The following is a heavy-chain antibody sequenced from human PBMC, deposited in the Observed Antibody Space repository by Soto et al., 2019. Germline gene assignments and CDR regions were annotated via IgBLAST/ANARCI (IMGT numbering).Heavy chain of an antibody. CDR2: ISSSSSTI. CDR3: ARRLSYYDRRGYCRY. V-gene: IGHV3-48*02. Sequence: EVQLVESGGGLVQPGGSLRLSCAASGFTFSSYSMNWVRQAPGKGLEWVSYISSSSSTIYYADSVKGRFTISRDNAKNSLHLIMNILRDEDAAVYYCARRLSYYDRRGYCRYWRHGALVTVSS. CDR1: GFTFSSYS. J-gene: IGHJ4*01. D-gene: IGHD3-22*01.